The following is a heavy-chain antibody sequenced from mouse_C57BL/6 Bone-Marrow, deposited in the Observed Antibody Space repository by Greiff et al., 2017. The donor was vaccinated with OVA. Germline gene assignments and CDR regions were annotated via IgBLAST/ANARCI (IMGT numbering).Heavy chain of an antibody. CDR1: GYTFTSYW. CDR3: ARGRLLRPAWFAY. CDR2: IDPSDSYT. Sequence: PLPPPVSSLVLPGASVTLSCKASGYTFTSYWMHWVKQRPGQGLEWIGEIDPSDSYTNYNQKFKGKSTLTVDKSSSTAYMQLSSLTSEDSAVYYCARGRLLRPAWFAYWGQGTLVTVSA. J-gene: IGHJ3*01. V-gene: IGHV1-69*01. D-gene: IGHD1-1*01.